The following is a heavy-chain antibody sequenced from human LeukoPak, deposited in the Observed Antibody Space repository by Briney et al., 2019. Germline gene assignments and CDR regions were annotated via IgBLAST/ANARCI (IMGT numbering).Heavy chain of an antibody. CDR1: GGSITSYY. J-gene: IGHJ4*02. CDR3: ARVRDDYVWGSYRYTYFDY. V-gene: IGHV4-59*01. CDR2: IYYGGST. D-gene: IGHD3-16*02. Sequence: EPLSLTCTVSGGSITSYYWSWIRQPPGKGLEWIGYIYYGGSTNYNPSLKSRVTISVDTSKNQFSLKLSSVAAAETAVYYCARVRDDYVWGSYRYTYFDYWGQGTLVTVSS.